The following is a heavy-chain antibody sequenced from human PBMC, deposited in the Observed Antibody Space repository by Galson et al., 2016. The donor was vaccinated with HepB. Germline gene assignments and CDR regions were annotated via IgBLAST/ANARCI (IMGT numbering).Heavy chain of an antibody. V-gene: IGHV3-13*04. CDR1: GFTFRSYD. CDR2: IAAAGDT. Sequence: SLRLSCAASGFTFRSYDMHWVRQATGNGLEWVSFIAAAGDTYYPGSVKGRFTISRENAENSLYLQMNSLRAGDTAVYYCARGYFDSRGYHFDYWGQGTLVTVSS. J-gene: IGHJ4*02. CDR3: ARGYFDSRGYHFDY. D-gene: IGHD3-22*01.